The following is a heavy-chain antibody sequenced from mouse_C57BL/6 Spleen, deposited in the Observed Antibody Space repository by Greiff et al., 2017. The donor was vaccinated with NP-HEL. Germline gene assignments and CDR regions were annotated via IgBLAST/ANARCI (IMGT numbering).Heavy chain of an antibody. Sequence: KVVESGEGLVKPGGSLKLSCAASGFTFSSYAMSWVRQTPEKRLEWVAYISSGGDYIYYADPVKGRFTISRDNARNTLYQQMSCRKSEDTTMYYCTRDHGSRFAMDYWGQGTSVTVSS. CDR2: ISSGGDYI. CDR3: TRDHGSRFAMDY. V-gene: IGHV5-9-1*02. J-gene: IGHJ4*01. D-gene: IGHD1-1*01. CDR1: GFTFSSYA.